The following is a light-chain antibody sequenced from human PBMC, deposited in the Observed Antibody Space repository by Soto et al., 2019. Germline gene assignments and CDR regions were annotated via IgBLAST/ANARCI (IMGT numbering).Light chain of an antibody. CDR2: AAS. Sequence: AIRLTQSPSSLSASAGDIVTITCRSSQGISSYLAWYQQKPGKAPKLLIYAASTLQSGVPSRFSGSGSGTDFTLTISCLQYEDFATYYCQQYYSYPRTFGQGTKVDIK. CDR1: QGISSY. J-gene: IGKJ1*01. V-gene: IGKV1-8*01. CDR3: QQYYSYPRT.